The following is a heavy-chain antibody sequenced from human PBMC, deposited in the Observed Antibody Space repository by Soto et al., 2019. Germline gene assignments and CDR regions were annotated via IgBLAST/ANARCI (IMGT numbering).Heavy chain of an antibody. V-gene: IGHV1-3*01. CDR1: GYTFTSYA. J-gene: IGHJ4*02. CDR3: ARDPAGGGSYYYFDY. D-gene: IGHD1-26*01. Sequence: ASVKVSCKASGYTFTSYAMHWVRQAPGQRLEWMGWINAGNGNTKYSQKFQGRVTITRDTSASTAYMELSSLRSEDTAVYYCARDPAGGGSYYYFDYWGQGTLVTVSS. CDR2: INAGNGNT.